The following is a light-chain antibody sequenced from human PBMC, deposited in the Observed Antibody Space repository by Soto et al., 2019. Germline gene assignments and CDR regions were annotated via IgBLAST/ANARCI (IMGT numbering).Light chain of an antibody. Sequence: DIQMTQSPSTLSASVGDRVTITCRASQSISNWLAWFQQRPGKAPKLLIYDASTLESGAPSRFSGSGSGTDFTLTISSLQPDDFATYYCQQYNSFPWTFGQGTKVEIK. CDR3: QQYNSFPWT. V-gene: IGKV1-5*01. CDR2: DAS. CDR1: QSISNW. J-gene: IGKJ1*01.